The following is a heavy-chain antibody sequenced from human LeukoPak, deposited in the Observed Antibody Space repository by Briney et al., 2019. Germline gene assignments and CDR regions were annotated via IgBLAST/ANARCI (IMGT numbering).Heavy chain of an antibody. Sequence: GGSLRLSCAASGFTFSSYAMSWVRQAPGKGLVWVSAISGSGGSTYYADSVKGRFTISRDNSKNTLYLQMNSLRAEDTAVYYCAKAVPYYYDSSGYPFDYWGQGTLVTVSS. V-gene: IGHV3-23*01. CDR2: ISGSGGST. J-gene: IGHJ4*02. CDR1: GFTFSSYA. CDR3: AKAVPYYYDSSGYPFDY. D-gene: IGHD3-22*01.